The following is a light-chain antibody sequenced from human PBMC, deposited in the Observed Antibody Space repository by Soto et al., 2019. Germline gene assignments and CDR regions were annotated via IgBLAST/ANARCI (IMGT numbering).Light chain of an antibody. CDR2: DVT. CDR1: SSDVGGYNY. CDR3: SSYTSSSTPYV. J-gene: IGLJ1*01. V-gene: IGLV2-14*01. Sequence: ALTPPASVYGSPGQSITISCTGTSSDVGGYNYVSWYQQHPVKAPKLMIYDVTNRPSGVSDRFSGSKSGNTASLTISGLQAEDEADYYCSSYTSSSTPYVFGTGTKVTVL.